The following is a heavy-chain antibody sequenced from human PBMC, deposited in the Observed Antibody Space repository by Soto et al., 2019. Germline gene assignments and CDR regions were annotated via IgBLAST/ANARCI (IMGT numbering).Heavy chain of an antibody. CDR2: VYYIGST. Sequence: SETLSLTCTVSGGSISSYYWNWIRQPPGKGLEWIGCVYYIGSTNYNPSLKSGVAISVDTSKNQFSLKLISVTAADTAVYYCRRSSRYSTDVWGQGITVTVSS. CDR3: RRSSRYSTDV. D-gene: IGHD6-19*01. CDR1: GGSISSYY. J-gene: IGHJ6*02. V-gene: IGHV4-59*08.